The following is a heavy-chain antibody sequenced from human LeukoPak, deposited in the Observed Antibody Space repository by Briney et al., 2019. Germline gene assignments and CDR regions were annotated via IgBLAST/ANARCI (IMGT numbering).Heavy chain of an antibody. V-gene: IGHV3-7*03. D-gene: IGHD2/OR15-2a*01. J-gene: IGHJ4*02. CDR3: ARRGSTDY. CDR1: GFSFSGYW. CDR2: IKEDGSEK. Sequence: GGSLRLSCAASGFSFSGYWMTWARQAPGKGLEWVANIKEDGSEKYYADFVKGRFTISRDNVKYSLDLQMNSLRAEDTAVYYCARRGSTDYWGQGTLVTVSS.